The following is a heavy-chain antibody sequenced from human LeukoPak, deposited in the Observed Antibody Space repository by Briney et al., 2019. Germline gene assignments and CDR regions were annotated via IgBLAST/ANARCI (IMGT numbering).Heavy chain of an antibody. CDR1: GFTFSSYA. CDR3: AKDYDYGDYPTWFDP. V-gene: IGHV3-23*01. J-gene: IGHJ5*02. D-gene: IGHD4-17*01. CDR2: ISGSGGST. Sequence: PGGSLRLSCAASGFTFSSYAMSWVRQAPGKGLEWVSAISGSGGSTYYADSVKGRFTISRDNSKNTLYLQMNSLRAEDTAVYYCAKDYDYGDYPTWFDPWGQGTLVTVSS.